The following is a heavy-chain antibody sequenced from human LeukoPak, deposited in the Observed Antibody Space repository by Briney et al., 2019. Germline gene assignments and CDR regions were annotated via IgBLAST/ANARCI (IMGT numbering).Heavy chain of an antibody. J-gene: IGHJ6*02. V-gene: IGHV3-21*05. CDR2: ISSGRSYT. D-gene: IGHD2-8*02. CDR1: GFTFNNYA. Sequence: GGSLRLSCVVSGFTFNNYAMNWVRQAPGKGLEWVSYISSGRSYTHYADSVKGRLTISRDNAKSSLYLQMNSLRAEDTAVYYCSGGSDSDYFFYYGVDVWGQGTTVTVSS. CDR3: SGGSDSDYFFYYGVDV.